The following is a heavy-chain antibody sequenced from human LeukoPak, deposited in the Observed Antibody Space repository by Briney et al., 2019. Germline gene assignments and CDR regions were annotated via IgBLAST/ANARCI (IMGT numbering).Heavy chain of an antibody. J-gene: IGHJ4*02. Sequence: GRSLRLSCAASGFTFSSYAMHWVRQAPGKGLEWVALISYDGSINDYADSVKDRFTISRDNSKNTLYLQMNSLRADDTAMYYCARGSYSSSWKTFDYWGQGTLVTVSS. CDR1: GFTFSSYA. V-gene: IGHV3-30*04. CDR2: ISYDGSIN. D-gene: IGHD6-13*01. CDR3: ARGSYSSSWKTFDY.